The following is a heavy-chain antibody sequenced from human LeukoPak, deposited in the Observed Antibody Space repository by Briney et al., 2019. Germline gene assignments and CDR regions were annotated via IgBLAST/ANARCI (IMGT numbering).Heavy chain of an antibody. CDR3: ARNGAAAGTSYYYYYMDV. J-gene: IGHJ6*03. V-gene: IGHV4-61*05. CDR2: IYYSGST. Sequence: SETLSLTCTVSGGSISSSSYYWGWIRQPPGKGLEWIGYIYYSGSTNYNPSLKSRVTISVDTSKNQFSLKLSSVTAADTAVYYCARNGAAAGTSYYYYYMDVWGKGTTVTISS. D-gene: IGHD6-13*01. CDR1: GGSISSSSYY.